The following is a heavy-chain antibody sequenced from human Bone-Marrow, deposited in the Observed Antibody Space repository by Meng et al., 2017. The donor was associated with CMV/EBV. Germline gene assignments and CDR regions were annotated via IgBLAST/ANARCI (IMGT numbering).Heavy chain of an antibody. CDR3: ARGHCRSTSCYTSYYYGMDV. D-gene: IGHD2-2*02. CDR2: INHSGST. V-gene: IGHV4-34*01. Sequence: GSLRLSCTVSGGSISSYYWSWIRQPPGKGLEWIGEINHSGSTNYNPSLKSRVTISVDTSKNQFSLKLTSVTAADTAVYYCARGHCRSTSCYTSYYYGMDVWGQGTTVTVSS. J-gene: IGHJ6*02. CDR1: GGSISSYY.